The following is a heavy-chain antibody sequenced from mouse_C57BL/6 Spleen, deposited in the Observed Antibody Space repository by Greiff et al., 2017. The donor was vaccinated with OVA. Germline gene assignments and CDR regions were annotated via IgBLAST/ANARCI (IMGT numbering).Heavy chain of an antibody. J-gene: IGHJ2*01. D-gene: IGHD1-1*01. CDR2: IRNKANNPAS. Sequence: EVHLVESGGGLVQPGGSMKLSCAASGFTFSDAWMDWVRQSPEKGLEWVAEIRNKANNPASYYAESVKGRFTISRDDSKSSVYLQMNGVRAEDTGIYYCTGGQLRHFDDWGKGTTLTVSS. CDR3: TGGQLRHFDD. V-gene: IGHV6-6*01. CDR1: GFTFSDAW.